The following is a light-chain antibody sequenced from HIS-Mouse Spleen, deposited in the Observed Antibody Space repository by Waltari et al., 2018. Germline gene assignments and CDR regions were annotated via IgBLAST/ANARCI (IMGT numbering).Light chain of an antibody. Sequence: QSALTQPASVSGSPGQSITISCTGTSSDVGGYNHVSWYQQHPGKAHKLMIYDVSNRPSGVSNRFSGSKSGNTASLTISGLQAEDEADYYCSSYTSSSTVVFGGGTKLTVL. CDR3: SSYTSSSTVV. J-gene: IGLJ2*01. CDR1: SSDVGGYNH. CDR2: DVS. V-gene: IGLV2-14*03.